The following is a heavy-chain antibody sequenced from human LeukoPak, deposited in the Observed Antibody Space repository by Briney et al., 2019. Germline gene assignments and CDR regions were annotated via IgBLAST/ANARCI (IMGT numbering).Heavy chain of an antibody. CDR2: IYPGDSDT. J-gene: IGHJ4*02. D-gene: IGHD2-21*02. CDR1: GFIFTHFW. Sequence: GESLKISCKGSGFIFTHFWIGWVRQMPGQGLEWMGIIYPGDSDTTYSPSFQGQVTISVDKSISTAYLQWSSLKASDTAMYYCARQSPSNCGGDCYTEYWGQGTLVTVSS. CDR3: ARQSPSNCGGDCYTEY. V-gene: IGHV5-51*01.